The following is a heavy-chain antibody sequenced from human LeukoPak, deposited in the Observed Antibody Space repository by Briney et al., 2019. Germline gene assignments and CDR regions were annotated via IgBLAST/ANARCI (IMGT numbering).Heavy chain of an antibody. CDR1: GYIFTNYW. CDR3: ARRSGSDALDI. J-gene: IGHJ3*02. D-gene: IGHD3-10*01. V-gene: IGHV5-51*01. CDR2: IYPDDSYT. Sequence: GESLKISCKGSGYIFTNYWIAWVRQMPGKGLEWMGIIYPDDSYTTYSPSFQGQVTISADKSVSTAYLQWRSLKASDTAMYYCARRSGSDALDIWGQGTMVTVSS.